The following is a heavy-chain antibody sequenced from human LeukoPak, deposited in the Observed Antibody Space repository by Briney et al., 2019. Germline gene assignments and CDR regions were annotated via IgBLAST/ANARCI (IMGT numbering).Heavy chain of an antibody. Sequence: SVKVSCKASGGTFSSYAISWVRQAPGQGLEWMGGIIPIFRTANYAQKFQGRVTITADESTSTAYMELSSLRSEDTAVYYCAMGTPPGYDFWSGYRANWFDPWGQGTLVTVSS. V-gene: IGHV1-69*01. CDR3: AMGTPPGYDFWSGYRANWFDP. J-gene: IGHJ5*02. CDR2: IIPIFRTA. CDR1: GGTFSSYA. D-gene: IGHD3-3*01.